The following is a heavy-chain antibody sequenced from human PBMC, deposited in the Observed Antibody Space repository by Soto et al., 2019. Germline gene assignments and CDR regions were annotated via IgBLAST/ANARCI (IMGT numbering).Heavy chain of an antibody. D-gene: IGHD1-1*01. J-gene: IGHJ6*01. V-gene: IGHV1-69*12. CDR2: IMPIFRTP. Sequence: QVQLEQSGAEVKKPGSSVKVSCKAPGGTFRNSAFSWVRQAPGQGLEWMGGIMPIFRTPDYAQQFRGRVTLTADESTSTTYVELSGPRAADTAVYYWARNNDRPQSGGNYYYMLDVWCHGTAVTVSS. CDR1: GGTFRNSA. CDR3: ARNNDRPQSGGNYYYMLDV.